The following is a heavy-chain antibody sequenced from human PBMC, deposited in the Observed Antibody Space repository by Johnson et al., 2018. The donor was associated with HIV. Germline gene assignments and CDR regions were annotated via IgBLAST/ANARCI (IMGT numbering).Heavy chain of an antibody. D-gene: IGHD5-24*01. V-gene: IGHV3-20*04. CDR3: AREVERGLGFDI. Sequence: VQVVESGGGLVQPGGSLRLSCAASGFTVTNAWMNWVRQAPGKGLEWVSGINWNGGSTDYADSVKGRFTISRDNAKKSVYLQMNSLRAEDTAVYYCAREVERGLGFDIWGQGTLVTVSS. CDR1: GFTVTNAW. CDR2: INWNGGST. J-gene: IGHJ3*02.